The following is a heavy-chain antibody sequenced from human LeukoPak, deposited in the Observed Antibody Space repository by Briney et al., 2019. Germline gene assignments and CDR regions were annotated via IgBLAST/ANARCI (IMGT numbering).Heavy chain of an antibody. CDR2: ISYDGGNK. V-gene: IGHV3-30*03. Sequence: GGSLRLSCAASGFTFSSYGMYWIRQAPGKGLEWVAVISYDGGNKCYADSVKGRFTISRDNSKNTLYLQMNSLRAEDTAVYYCAREGYYYDSSGYYDYWGQGTLVTVSS. CDR3: AREGYYYDSSGYYDY. CDR1: GFTFSSYG. D-gene: IGHD3-22*01. J-gene: IGHJ4*02.